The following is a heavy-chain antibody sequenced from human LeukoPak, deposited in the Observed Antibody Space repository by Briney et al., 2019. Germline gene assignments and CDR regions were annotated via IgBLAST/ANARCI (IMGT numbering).Heavy chain of an antibody. J-gene: IGHJ6*02. CDR1: GGSISSYY. CDR3: ARAGEWLALYGMDV. CDR2: IYYSGST. Sequence: SQTLSLTCTVSGGSISSYYWSWIRQPPGKGLEWIGYIYYSGSTNYNPSLKSRVTISVDTSKNQFSLKLSSVTAVDTAVYYCARAGEWLALYGMDVWGQGTTVTVSS. D-gene: IGHD6-19*01. V-gene: IGHV4-59*01.